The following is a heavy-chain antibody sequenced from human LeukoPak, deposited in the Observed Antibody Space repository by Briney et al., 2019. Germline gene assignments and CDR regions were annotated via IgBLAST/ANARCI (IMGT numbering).Heavy chain of an antibody. Sequence: PSETLSLTCSVSGDSVSSSYWIWIRQPPGKGLEWIGYIYRTGTTSYNPSLKSRVIISLDTSKNQFSLRLRSVTPADTAAYYCARGATAWVHFDSWGPGTLVTVSS. J-gene: IGHJ4*02. CDR2: IYRTGTT. CDR1: GDSVSSSY. D-gene: IGHD1-26*01. CDR3: ARGATAWVHFDS. V-gene: IGHV4-59*02.